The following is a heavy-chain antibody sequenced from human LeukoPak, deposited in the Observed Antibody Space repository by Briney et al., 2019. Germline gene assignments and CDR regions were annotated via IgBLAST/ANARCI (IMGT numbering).Heavy chain of an antibody. CDR3: ARLTIYDSSDY. CDR2: INHSGST. D-gene: IGHD3-22*01. J-gene: IGHJ4*02. CDR1: GGSFSGYY. V-gene: IGHV4-34*01. Sequence: PSETLSLTCAVYGGSFSGYYWSWIRQPPGKGLEWIGEINHSGSTNYNPSLKSRVTISVDTSKNQFSLKLSSVTAADTAVYYSARLTIYDSSDYWGQGTLVTVSS.